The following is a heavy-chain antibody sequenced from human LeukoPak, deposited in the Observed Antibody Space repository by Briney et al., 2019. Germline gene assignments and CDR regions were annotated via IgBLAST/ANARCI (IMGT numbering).Heavy chain of an antibody. J-gene: IGHJ3*02. D-gene: IGHD2-21*02. CDR3: ARWGESGDSVVHAFDI. Sequence: SETLSLTCTVSGASITSYYWNWMRQSPGKGLEWIGYGHHSGTTNYNPSLEGRGTISVGTSKNQFSLKLSSVSAADTAVYYCARWGESGDSVVHAFDIWGRGTMVTVSS. CDR2: GHHSGTT. CDR1: GASITSYY. V-gene: IGHV4-59*01.